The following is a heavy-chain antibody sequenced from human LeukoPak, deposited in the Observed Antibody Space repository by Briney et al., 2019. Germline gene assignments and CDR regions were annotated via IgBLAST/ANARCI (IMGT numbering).Heavy chain of an antibody. Sequence: GGLRISCGGSWFSLRSYSKNWGRPAPGEGGGGGFFISSSSSTIYYADSVKGRFTISRDKFQKPLYLQMNSLRDEDTAVYYCARESLEAVAGTSDHWGQGTLVTVSP. CDR3: ARESLEAVAGTSDH. CDR2: ISSSSSTI. J-gene: IGHJ5*02. D-gene: IGHD6-19*01. V-gene: IGHV3-48*02. CDR1: WFSLRSYS.